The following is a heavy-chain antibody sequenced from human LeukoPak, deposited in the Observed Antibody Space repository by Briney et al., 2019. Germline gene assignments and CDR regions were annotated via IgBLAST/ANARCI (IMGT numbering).Heavy chain of an antibody. CDR1: GFNFSSYV. J-gene: IGHJ6*04. Sequence: GGSLRLSCAASGFNFSSYVMNWVRQAPGKGLEWVSSISSSSTYIYYADSVKGRFTISRDNAKNSLYLQMNSLRAEDTAVYYCAELGITMIGGVWGKGTTVTVSS. V-gene: IGHV3-21*01. CDR2: ISSSSTYI. CDR3: AELGITMIGGV. D-gene: IGHD3-10*02.